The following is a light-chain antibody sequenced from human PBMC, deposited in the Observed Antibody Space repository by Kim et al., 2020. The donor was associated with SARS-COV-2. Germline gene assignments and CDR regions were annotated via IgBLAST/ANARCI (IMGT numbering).Light chain of an antibody. Sequence: GQSITISCTGTRGDIGSKNYVSWYQHHPGKAPKLLIFDVNKRPSGLSNRFSGSKSGNTASLTISGLQAEDESDYYCSSFTTSNTWVFGGGTKVTVL. V-gene: IGLV2-14*03. J-gene: IGLJ3*02. CDR2: DVN. CDR1: RGDIGSKNY. CDR3: SSFTTSNTWV.